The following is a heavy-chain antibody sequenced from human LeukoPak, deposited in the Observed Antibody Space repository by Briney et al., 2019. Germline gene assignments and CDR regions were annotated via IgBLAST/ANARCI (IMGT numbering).Heavy chain of an antibody. V-gene: IGHV4-30-4*01. CDR2: IYYSGST. Sequence: SETLSLTCTVSGGSISSGDYYWSWIRQPPGKGLEWIGYIYYSGSTYYNPSLKSRVTISVGTSKNQFSLKLSSVTAADTAVYYCACEDYYYYYGMDVWGQGTTVTVSS. J-gene: IGHJ6*02. CDR1: GGSISSGDYY. CDR3: ACEDYYYYYGMDV.